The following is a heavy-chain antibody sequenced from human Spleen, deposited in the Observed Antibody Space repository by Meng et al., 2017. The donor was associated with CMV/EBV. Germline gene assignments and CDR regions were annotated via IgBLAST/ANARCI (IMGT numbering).Heavy chain of an antibody. Sequence: SLKISCAASGFTFDDHAMHWVRQAPGKGLEWVSGISWNGGSIDYADSVKGRFTISRDNAKNSLYLQMNSLRAEDTAVYYCARESITIFGVVTLYYYGMDVWGQGTTVTVSS. CDR2: ISWNGGSI. D-gene: IGHD3-3*01. J-gene: IGHJ6*02. CDR3: ARESITIFGVVTLYYYGMDV. CDR1: GFTFDDHA. V-gene: IGHV3-9*01.